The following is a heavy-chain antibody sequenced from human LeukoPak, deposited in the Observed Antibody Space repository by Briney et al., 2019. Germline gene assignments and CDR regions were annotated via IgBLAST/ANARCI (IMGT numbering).Heavy chain of an antibody. CDR1: GFTFSSYT. CDR3: AREPGYSSGSITRGY. D-gene: IGHD6-19*01. J-gene: IGHJ4*02. Sequence: GGSLRLSCAASGFTFSSYTMNWVRQALGQGLEWVSTISDPHSGSQTHYADSVKGRFTVSRDNAKNSLYLQMSSLRAEDTAVYYCAREPGYSSGSITRGYWGQGTLVTVSS. CDR2: ISDPHSGSQT. V-gene: IGHV3-21*01.